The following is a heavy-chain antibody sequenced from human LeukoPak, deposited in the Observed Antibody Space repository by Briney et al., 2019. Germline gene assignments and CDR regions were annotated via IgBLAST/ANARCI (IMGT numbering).Heavy chain of an antibody. CDR2: IHYSGST. D-gene: IGHD2-2*01. CDR1: GGSISNYY. V-gene: IGHV4-59*01. J-gene: IGHJ6*02. Sequence: SETLSLTCTVSGGSISNYYWNWIRQPPGKGLEWIGYIHYSGSTNYNPSLKSRVTISVDTSKNQFSLKLSSVTAADTAVYSCARARGYCSSTSCQLYGMDVWGQGTTVTVSS. CDR3: ARARGYCSSTSCQLYGMDV.